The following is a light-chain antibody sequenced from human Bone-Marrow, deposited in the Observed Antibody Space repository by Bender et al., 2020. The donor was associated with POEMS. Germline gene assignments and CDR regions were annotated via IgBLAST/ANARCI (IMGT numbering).Light chain of an antibody. CDR2: EVS. Sequence: QSALTQPASVSGSPGQSITISCTGTSGDVGSYNLVSWYQQHPGKAPKLMICEVSKRPSGVSNRFSGSKSGNTASMTISGRQAEDEADYYCCSYAGSTTFGVFGGGTKLTVL. CDR1: SGDVGSYNL. CDR3: CSYAGSTTFGV. J-gene: IGLJ2*01. V-gene: IGLV2-23*02.